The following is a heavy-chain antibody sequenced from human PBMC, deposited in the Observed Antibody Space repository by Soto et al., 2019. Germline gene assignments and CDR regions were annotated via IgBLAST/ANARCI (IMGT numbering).Heavy chain of an antibody. V-gene: IGHV3-72*01. CDR2: SRNKANSYTT. J-gene: IGHJ4*02. D-gene: IGHD2-15*01. CDR3: TRLALIGTSGIFYDS. CDR1: GFTFSDHY. Sequence: GGSLRLSCAASGFTFSDHYIDWVRQAPGKGLEWVGRSRNKANSYTTEYAASVKGRFSISRDDSKNSVYLQMNSLKTEDTAVYFCTRLALIGTSGIFYDSWGQGTLVTVSS.